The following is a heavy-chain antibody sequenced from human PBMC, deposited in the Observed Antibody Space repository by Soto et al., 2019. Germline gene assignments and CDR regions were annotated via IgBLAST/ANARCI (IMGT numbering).Heavy chain of an antibody. J-gene: IGHJ5*02. D-gene: IGHD1-26*01. CDR3: ATGATAGIP. Sequence: QVQLVQSGATVEKPGASVKVSCKASGYIFSGYYMHWVRQAPGQGLEWMGWINPIGGGTHYAQKFQGRVTMTTDTSISTAYMELTSLGSDATAVYYCATGATAGIPLSQGTLVTVSS. V-gene: IGHV1-2*02. CDR2: INPIGGGT. CDR1: GYIFSGYY.